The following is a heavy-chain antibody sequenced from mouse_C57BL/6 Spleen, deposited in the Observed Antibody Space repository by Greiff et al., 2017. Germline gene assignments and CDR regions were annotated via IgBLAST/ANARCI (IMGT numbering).Heavy chain of an antibody. CDR1: GYTFTSYW. V-gene: IGHV1-64*01. J-gene: IGHJ1*03. CDR3: ARSYGYESCYFDV. D-gene: IGHD2-2*01. CDR2: IHPNSGST. Sequence: QVQLQQPGAELVKPGASVKLSCKASGYTFTSYWMHWVKQRPGQGLEWIGMIHPNSGSTNYNEKFKSKATLTVDKSSSTAYMQLSSLTSEDSAVYYCARSYGYESCYFDVWGTGTTVTVSS.